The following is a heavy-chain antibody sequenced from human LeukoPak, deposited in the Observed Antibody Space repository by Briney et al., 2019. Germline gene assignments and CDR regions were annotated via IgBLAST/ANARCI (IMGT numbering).Heavy chain of an antibody. CDR1: GFTFSSYG. V-gene: IGHV3-30*18. CDR3: AKDYDFWSRYGMDV. CDR2: ISYDGSNK. D-gene: IGHD3-3*01. Sequence: PGGSLRLSCAASGFTFSSYGMHWVRQAPGKGLEWVAVISYDGSNKYYADSVKGRFTISRDNSKNTLYLQMNSLRAEDTAVYYCAKDYDFWSRYGMDVWGQGTLVTVSS. J-gene: IGHJ6*02.